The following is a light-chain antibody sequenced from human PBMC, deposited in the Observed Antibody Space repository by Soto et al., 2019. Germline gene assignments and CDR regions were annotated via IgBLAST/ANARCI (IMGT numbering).Light chain of an antibody. V-gene: IGLV2-8*01. CDR1: SSGVGGYNY. J-gene: IGLJ1*01. Sequence: LTQPPSASGSPGQSVAISCTGTSSGVGGYNYVSWYQQHPGKAPKLMIYEVNKRPSGVPDRFSGSKSGNTASLTVSGLQAEDEADYYCSSYAGSSNVFGTGTKVTVL. CDR3: SSYAGSSNV. CDR2: EVN.